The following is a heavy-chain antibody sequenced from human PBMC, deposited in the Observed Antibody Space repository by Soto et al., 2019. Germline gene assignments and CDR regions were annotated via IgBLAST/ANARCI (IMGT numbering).Heavy chain of an antibody. D-gene: IGHD6-19*01. J-gene: IGHJ4*02. V-gene: IGHV3-30-3*01. CDR2: ISDAGINK. CDR3: ARDDSVSGWPAGYFDC. CDR1: GFTFSSSA. Sequence: QVQLVESGGGVVQPGRSLRLSCAASGFTFSSSALHWVRQAPGKGLEWVATISDAGINKYYVDSVKGRFTISRDNSKHTLYLQMNGLRGDDSAVYYCARDDSVSGWPAGYFDCWGQGTLVTVSS.